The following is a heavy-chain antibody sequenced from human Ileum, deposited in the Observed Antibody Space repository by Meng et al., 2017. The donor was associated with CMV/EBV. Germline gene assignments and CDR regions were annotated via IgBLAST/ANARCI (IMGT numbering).Heavy chain of an antibody. J-gene: IGHJ4*02. Sequence: LPCTASGDSCSSSRRWGRVRQPPGKGLEWIGEIYHSGTTTYNPSLKSRVTISPDESKNEFSLKLTSVTAADTAVYYCARNGYYSLDYWSQGTLVTVSS. D-gene: IGHD3-22*01. CDR3: ARNGYYSLDY. CDR1: GDSCSSSRR. CDR2: IYHSGTT. V-gene: IGHV4-4*02.